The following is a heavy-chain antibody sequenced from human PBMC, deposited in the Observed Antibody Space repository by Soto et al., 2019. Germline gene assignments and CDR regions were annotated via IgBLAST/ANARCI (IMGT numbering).Heavy chain of an antibody. V-gene: IGHV3-13*05. J-gene: IGHJ6*02. Sequence: EVQLVESGGGLVQPGGSLRLSCEASGFTFRNYDMHWVRQGTGKGLEWVSGISAAGDPDYADSVEGRFTISRENAQNSFFLQMNSLRVGDTAVYYCARTDRDFYGRDVWGQGTTVIVSS. CDR2: ISAAGDP. CDR1: GFTFRNYD. CDR3: ARTDRDFYGRDV.